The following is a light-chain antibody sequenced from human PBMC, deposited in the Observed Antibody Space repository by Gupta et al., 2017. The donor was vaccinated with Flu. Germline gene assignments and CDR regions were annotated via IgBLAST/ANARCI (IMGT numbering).Light chain of an antibody. V-gene: IGKV1-17*02. Sequence: PSSLSASVGDTVTITCRASQDIRSDLGWYQQKPGKAPKRLIYAASTLQSGVPSTFSGSGSGTEFTLTISNLQPEDFATYYCLQHHAYPLTFGQGTRLDIK. J-gene: IGKJ5*01. CDR2: AAS. CDR3: LQHHAYPLT. CDR1: QDIRSD.